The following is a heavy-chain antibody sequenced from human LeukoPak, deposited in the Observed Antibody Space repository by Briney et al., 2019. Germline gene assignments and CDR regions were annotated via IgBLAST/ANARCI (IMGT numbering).Heavy chain of an antibody. CDR1: GLTFSNYA. J-gene: IGHJ6*03. Sequence: PGGSLSLSCAASGLTFSNYAMSWFRQAPGKGLEWVSGITSGFTPHYADSVKGRFTISRDNSKNTFHLQMNSLRAEDTAVYYCAKGLNYYYYMDVWGKGTTVTVSS. CDR2: ITSGFTP. CDR3: AKGLNYYYYMDV. V-gene: IGHV3-23*01.